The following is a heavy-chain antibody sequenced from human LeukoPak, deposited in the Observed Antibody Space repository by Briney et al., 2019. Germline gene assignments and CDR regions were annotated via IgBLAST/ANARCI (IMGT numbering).Heavy chain of an antibody. J-gene: IGHJ4*02. D-gene: IGHD2-2*01. CDR3: ARADCSSTSCYPIAY. Sequence: ASVRVSCKASGYTFTGYYMHWVRQAPGQGLEWMGWINPNSGGTNYAQKFQGRVTMTRDTSISTAYMELSRLRSDDTAVYYCARADCSSTSCYPIAYWGQGTLVTVYS. CDR1: GYTFTGYY. CDR2: INPNSGGT. V-gene: IGHV1-2*02.